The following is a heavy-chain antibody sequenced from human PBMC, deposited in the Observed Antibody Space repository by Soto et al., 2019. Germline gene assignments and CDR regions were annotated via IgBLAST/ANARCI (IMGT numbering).Heavy chain of an antibody. CDR1: GGTFSSYA. CDR2: IIPIFGTA. Sequence: QVQLVQSGAEVKKPGSSVKVSCKASGGTFSSYAISWVRQAPGQWLEWMGGIIPIFGTANYTQKFQGRVTITADESTSTAYMELSSLRSEDTAVYYCARDTLPDIVVVTVDHAFDIWGQGTMVTVSS. CDR3: ARDTLPDIVVVTVDHAFDI. D-gene: IGHD2-21*02. V-gene: IGHV1-69*01. J-gene: IGHJ3*02.